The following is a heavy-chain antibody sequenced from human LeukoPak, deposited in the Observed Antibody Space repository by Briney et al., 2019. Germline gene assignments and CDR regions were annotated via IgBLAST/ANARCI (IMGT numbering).Heavy chain of an antibody. CDR1: GFTFDDYA. J-gene: IGHJ4*02. D-gene: IGHD5-12*01. Sequence: GRSLRLSCAASGFTFDDYAMHWVRQAPGKGLEWVSGISWNSGSIGYADSVKGRFTISRDNAKNSLYLQMNSLRAEDTALYYCAKGTTTSRDPGLRSGFDYWGQGTLVTVSS. V-gene: IGHV3-9*01. CDR2: ISWNSGSI. CDR3: AKGTTTSRDPGLRSGFDY.